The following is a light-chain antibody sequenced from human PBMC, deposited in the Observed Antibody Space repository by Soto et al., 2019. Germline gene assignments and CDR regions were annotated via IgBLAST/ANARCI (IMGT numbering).Light chain of an antibody. J-gene: IGKJ4*01. CDR3: QQFSSYPLT. CDR2: GAS. V-gene: IGKV3-11*01. CDR1: QSVSSY. Sequence: EIVLTQSPATLSLSPGEGATLSCGASQSVSSYLAWYQQKPGQAPRLLISGASNRASGIPARFSAWGSGTDFTLTISRLESEDFAVYYCQQFSSYPLTFGGGTKVDSK.